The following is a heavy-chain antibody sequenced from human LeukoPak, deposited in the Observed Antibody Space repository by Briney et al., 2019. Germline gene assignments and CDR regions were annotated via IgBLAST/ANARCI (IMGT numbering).Heavy chain of an antibody. J-gene: IGHJ4*02. CDR2: ISASGGTT. V-gene: IGHV3-23*01. CDR1: GSTFSSYA. Sequence: GSLRLSCAASGSTFSSYAMSWVRQAPGKGLEWVSAISASGGTTYYADSVKGRFTISRDNSKNTLYLQMNSLRAEDTAVYYCAGTYFYDSGGYYYWGQGTLVTVPS. D-gene: IGHD3-22*01. CDR3: AGTYFYDSGGYYY.